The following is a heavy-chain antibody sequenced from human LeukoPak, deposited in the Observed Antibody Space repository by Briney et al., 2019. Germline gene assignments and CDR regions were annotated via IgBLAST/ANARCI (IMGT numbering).Heavy chain of an antibody. CDR3: AKDTYDSSGYYLS. V-gene: IGHV3-11*01. D-gene: IGHD3-22*01. J-gene: IGHJ4*02. CDR1: GFTFSDYY. Sequence: PGGSLRLSCAASGFTFSDYYMSWIRQAPGKGLEWVSYISSSGSTIYYADSVKGRFTISRDNSKNTLYLQMNSLRAEDTAVYYCAKDTYDSSGYYLSWGQGTLVTVSS. CDR2: ISSSGSTI.